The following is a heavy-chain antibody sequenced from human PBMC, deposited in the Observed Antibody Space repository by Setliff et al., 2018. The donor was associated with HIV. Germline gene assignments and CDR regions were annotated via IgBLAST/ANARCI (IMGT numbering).Heavy chain of an antibody. CDR1: GFTFYNYH. D-gene: IGHD3-10*01. CDR2: ISHSGIYI. CDR3: ARDRVELFWDGELKYMDV. Sequence: PGGSLRLSCAASGFTFYNYHMNWVRQVPGKGLEWVSSISHSGIYIYYVDSVKGRFTISRDNSKNTLYLQMNSLRAEDTAVYYCARDRVELFWDGELKYMDVWGKGTTVTVSS. V-gene: IGHV3-21*01. J-gene: IGHJ6*03.